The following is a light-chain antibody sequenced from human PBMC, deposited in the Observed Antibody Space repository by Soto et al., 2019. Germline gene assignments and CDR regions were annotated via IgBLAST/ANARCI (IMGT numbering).Light chain of an antibody. Sequence: EIVLTQSPGTLSLSPGGRATLSCRASQSVSSSYLAWYQQKPGQAPRLLIYGTSSRATGIPDRFSGSGSGTDFTLTISRLEPEDFAVYYCQQYGSSPGGPFGPGTKVDSK. J-gene: IGKJ3*01. CDR3: QQYGSSPGGP. CDR1: QSVSSSY. V-gene: IGKV3-20*01. CDR2: GTS.